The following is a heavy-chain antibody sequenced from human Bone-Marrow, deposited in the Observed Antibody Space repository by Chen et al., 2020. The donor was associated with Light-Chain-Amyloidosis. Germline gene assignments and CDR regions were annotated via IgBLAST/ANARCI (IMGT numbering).Heavy chain of an antibody. Sequence: EVQLEQSGPEVKKPGESLKISCKGSGYTFPNYWIGWVRQMPGKGLEWMGVIYPDDSDARYRPSCEGQVTISADKSITTGCLQWRSLRASDTAMDYCARRRDGYNFDYWGQGTLVAVSS. D-gene: IGHD5-12*01. CDR2: IYPDDSDA. V-gene: IGHV5-51*01. J-gene: IGHJ4*02. CDR1: GYTFPNYW. CDR3: ARRRDGYNFDY.